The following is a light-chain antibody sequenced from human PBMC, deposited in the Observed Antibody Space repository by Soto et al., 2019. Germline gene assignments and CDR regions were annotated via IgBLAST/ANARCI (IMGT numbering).Light chain of an antibody. CDR2: EVI. CDR3: SSYSRTSTLVL. CDR1: TSDVGGYNY. J-gene: IGLJ2*01. V-gene: IGLV2-14*01. Sequence: QFALTQTASVSGSPGQSITISCTGTTSDVGGYNYVSWYQQHPGEAPKLIIYEVINRPSGISNRFSGSKSGNTASLTISGLQAEDEADYYCSSYSRTSTLVLFGGGTQLTVL.